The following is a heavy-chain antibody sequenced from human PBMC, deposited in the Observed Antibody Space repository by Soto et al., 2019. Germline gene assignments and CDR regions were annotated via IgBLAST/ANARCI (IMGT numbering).Heavy chain of an antibody. J-gene: IGHJ6*02. Sequence: SETLSLTCTVSGDSISPKHWSWIRQPPGKTLEWIGYIYHTGSANYNPSLKSRVTISVDTSKNQFSLKLSSVTAADTAVYYCARYKSNYYYGMDVWGQGTTVTVSS. CDR3: ARYKSNYYYGMDV. V-gene: IGHV4-59*01. D-gene: IGHD1-20*01. CDR1: GDSISPKH. CDR2: IYHTGSA.